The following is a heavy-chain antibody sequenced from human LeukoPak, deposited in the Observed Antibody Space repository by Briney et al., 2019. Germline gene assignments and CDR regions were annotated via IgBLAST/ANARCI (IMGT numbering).Heavy chain of an antibody. CDR1: GGSFSGYY. Sequence: SETLSLTCAVYGGSFSGYYWSWIRQPPGKGLEWIGEINHSGSTSYNPSLKSRVTISVDTSKNQFSLKLGSVTAADTAVYYCARGRRLIVVGHYYYYMDVWGKGTTVTVSS. J-gene: IGHJ6*03. CDR3: ARGRRLIVVGHYYYYMDV. D-gene: IGHD3-22*01. CDR2: INHSGST. V-gene: IGHV4-34*01.